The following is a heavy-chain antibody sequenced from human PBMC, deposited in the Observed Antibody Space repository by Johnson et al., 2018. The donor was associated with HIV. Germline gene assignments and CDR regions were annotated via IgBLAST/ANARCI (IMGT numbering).Heavy chain of an antibody. J-gene: IGHJ3*02. D-gene: IGHD1-26*01. CDR2: ISYDGSNK. V-gene: IGHV3-30*14. CDR3: AREGAWEVRPGAFDI. Sequence: QVQLVESGGGVVQPGGSLRLSCAASGFTFSSYAMHWVRQAPGKGLEWVAAISYDGSNKYYADSVKGRFTISRDNSKNTLYLQMNSLRVEDTAVYYCAREGAWEVRPGAFDIWGQGTMVTVSS. CDR1: GFTFSSYA.